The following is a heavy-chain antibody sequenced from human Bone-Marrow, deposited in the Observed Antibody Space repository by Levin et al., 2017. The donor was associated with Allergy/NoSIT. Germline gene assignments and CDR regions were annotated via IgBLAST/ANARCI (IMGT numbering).Heavy chain of an antibody. CDR2: ISAYNDNT. CDR1: GYTFINSG. J-gene: IGHJ6*02. CDR3: ARGGRYNWHYDRQSLHSYDYDLDV. Sequence: ASVKVSCKASGYTFINSGISWVRQAPGQGLEWMGWISAYNDNTYYAEKFQGRVTMTTDTSTSTAYMELRSLRSDDTAVYYCARGGRYNWHYDRQSLHSYDYDLDVWGPGTTVTVSS. D-gene: IGHD1-7*01. V-gene: IGHV1-18*01.